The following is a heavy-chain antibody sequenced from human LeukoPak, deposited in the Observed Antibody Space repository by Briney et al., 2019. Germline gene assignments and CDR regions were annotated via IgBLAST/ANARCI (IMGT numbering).Heavy chain of an antibody. D-gene: IGHD5-24*01. CDR3: ARASDGYNYGAFDI. CDR2: IYYSGST. CDR1: GGSFSGYY. Sequence: SETLSLTCAVYGGSFSGYYWSWIRQPPGKGLEWIGYIYYSGSTNYNPSLKSRVTISVDTSKNQFSLKLSSVTAADTAVYYCARASDGYNYGAFDIWGQGTMVTVSS. V-gene: IGHV4-59*01. J-gene: IGHJ3*02.